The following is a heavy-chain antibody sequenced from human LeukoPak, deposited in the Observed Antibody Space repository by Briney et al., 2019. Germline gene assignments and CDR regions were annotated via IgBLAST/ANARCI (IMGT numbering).Heavy chain of an antibody. CDR3: ARGRRCSSTSCYTFPPYWYFDL. Sequence: SETLSLTCAVYGGSFNGYYWSWIRQPPGKGLEWIGEINHSGSTNCNPSLKSRVTISVDTSKNQFSLKLSSVTAADTAVYYCARGRRCSSTSCYTFPPYWYFDLWGRGTLVTVSS. J-gene: IGHJ2*01. CDR2: INHSGST. V-gene: IGHV4-34*01. D-gene: IGHD2-2*02. CDR1: GGSFNGYY.